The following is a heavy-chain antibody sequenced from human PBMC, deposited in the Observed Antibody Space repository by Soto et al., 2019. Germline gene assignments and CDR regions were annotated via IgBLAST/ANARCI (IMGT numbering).Heavy chain of an antibody. D-gene: IGHD6-13*01. CDR3: ARDMRAAGIGSWFDP. V-gene: IGHV4-4*02. CDR1: SGSISSSNW. Sequence: ASETLSLTCAVSSGSISSSNWWSWVRQPPGKGLEWIGEIHHSGSTNYNPSLKSRVTISVDKSKNQFSLKLSSVTAADTAVYYCARDMRAAGIGSWFDPWGQGTLVTVSS. J-gene: IGHJ5*02. CDR2: IHHSGST.